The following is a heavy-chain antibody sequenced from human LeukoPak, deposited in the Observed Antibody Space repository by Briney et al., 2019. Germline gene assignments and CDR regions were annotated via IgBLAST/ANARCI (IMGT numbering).Heavy chain of an antibody. Sequence: PGGSLRLSCTASGFTFSVYAMHWVRQAPGKGLEWVALISYDEMYKYYADSVKGRFTISRDNSKNTLYLQMNSLRAEDTAVYYCAKGPGEYYDFWSASRRFDPWGQGTLVTVSS. V-gene: IGHV3-30*04. D-gene: IGHD3-3*01. J-gene: IGHJ5*02. CDR3: AKGPGEYYDFWSASRRFDP. CDR1: GFTFSVYA. CDR2: ISYDEMYK.